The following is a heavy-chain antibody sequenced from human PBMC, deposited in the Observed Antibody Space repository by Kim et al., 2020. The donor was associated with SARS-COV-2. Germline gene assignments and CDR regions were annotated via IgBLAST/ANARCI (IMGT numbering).Heavy chain of an antibody. CDR1: GFTFSSYA. J-gene: IGHJ4*02. Sequence: GGSLRLSCAASGFTFSSYAMSWVRQAPGKGLEWVSAISGSGGSTYYADSVKGRFTISRDNSKNTLYLQMNSLRAEDTAVYYCAKDPYYYDSSGYRPLDYWGQGTLVTVSS. CDR2: ISGSGGST. V-gene: IGHV3-23*01. CDR3: AKDPYYYDSSGYRPLDY. D-gene: IGHD3-22*01.